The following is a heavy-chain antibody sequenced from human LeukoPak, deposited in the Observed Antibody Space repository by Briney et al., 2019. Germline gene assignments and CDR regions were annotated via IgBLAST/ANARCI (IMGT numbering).Heavy chain of an antibody. D-gene: IGHD3-3*01. CDR1: GGSFSGYY. Sequence: SETLSLTCAVYGGSFSGYYWSWIRQPPGKGLEWIGSIYYSGSTYYNPSLKSRVTISVDTSKNQFSLKLSSVTAADTAVYYCARHPYDFWSGYPNWFDPWGQGTLVTVSS. CDR3: ARHPYDFWSGYPNWFDP. CDR2: IYYSGST. J-gene: IGHJ5*02. V-gene: IGHV4-34*01.